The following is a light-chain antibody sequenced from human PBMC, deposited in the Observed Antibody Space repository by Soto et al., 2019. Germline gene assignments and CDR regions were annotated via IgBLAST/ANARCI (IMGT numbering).Light chain of an antibody. CDR2: DAS. CDR3: QPRSNWPPFT. V-gene: IGKV3-11*01. J-gene: IGKJ4*01. Sequence: EIVLTQSPATLSLSPGERDTLSCRASQSVSSYLAWYQQKPGQAPRLLIYDASNRATGIPARLSGSGSGTDFPLTISSLEPEDFAVSYCQPRSNWPPFTFGGGNKLEIK. CDR1: QSVSSY.